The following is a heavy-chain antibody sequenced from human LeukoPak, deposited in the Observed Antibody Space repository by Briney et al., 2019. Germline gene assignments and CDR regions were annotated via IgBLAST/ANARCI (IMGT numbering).Heavy chain of an antibody. CDR3: ARTPPGAQWLVIFDY. CDR1: GDSVSSNSAA. CDR2: TYFRSKFYT. J-gene: IGHJ4*02. D-gene: IGHD6-19*01. Sequence: RSQTPSLTCAISGDSVSSNSAAWNWIRQSPSRGLEWLGRTYFRSKFYTEYAVSVTSRITISPDTSKNQFSLHLNSVTPDDTAVYYCARTPPGAQWLVIFDYWGQGTLVTVSS. V-gene: IGHV6-1*01.